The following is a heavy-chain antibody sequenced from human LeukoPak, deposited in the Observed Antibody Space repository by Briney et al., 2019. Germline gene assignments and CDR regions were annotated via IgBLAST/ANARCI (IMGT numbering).Heavy chain of an antibody. CDR2: ISCSCTST. CDR3: AKSKCATNAYDGSHEF. J-gene: IGHJ4*02. D-gene: IGHD3-16*01. CDR1: GFTFNNDA. Sequence: GGSLRLSCAASGFTFNNDAMSWFRQAPGKGLEWVSAISCSCTSTYYEDCVKGPFIISRDKSKNTLYLQMNSLRAGDTAVYYCAKSKCATNAYDGSHEFCGQGTLVTVTS. V-gene: IGHV3-23*01.